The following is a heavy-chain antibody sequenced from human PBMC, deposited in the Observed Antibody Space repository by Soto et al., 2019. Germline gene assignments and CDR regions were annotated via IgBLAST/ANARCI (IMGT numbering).Heavy chain of an antibody. D-gene: IGHD4-4*01. CDR3: ARTGMTTDGVDV. CDR1: GFTFSSYA. CDR2: ISYDGSNK. J-gene: IGHJ6*02. Sequence: GGSLRLSCAASGFTFSSYAMHWVRQAPGKGLEWVAVISYDGSNKYYADSVKGRFTISRDDSKNTQYLKMNSLRAEDTDVYYCARTGMTTDGVDVWGQGPTVTVSS. V-gene: IGHV3-30-3*01.